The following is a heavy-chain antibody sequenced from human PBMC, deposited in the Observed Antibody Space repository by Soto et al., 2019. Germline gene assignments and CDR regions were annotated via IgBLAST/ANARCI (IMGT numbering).Heavy chain of an antibody. V-gene: IGHV1-18*04. CDR1: GYTFTSYG. J-gene: IGHJ4*02. D-gene: IGHD3-22*01. CDR3: ARVRDYDSSGYPLYYFDY. Sequence: GASVNVSCKASGYTFTSYGISWVRQAPGQGLEWMGWISAYNGNTNYAQKLQGRVTMTTDTSTSTAYMELRSLRSDNTAVYYCARVRDYDSSGYPLYYFDYWGQGTLVTVSS. CDR2: ISAYNGNT.